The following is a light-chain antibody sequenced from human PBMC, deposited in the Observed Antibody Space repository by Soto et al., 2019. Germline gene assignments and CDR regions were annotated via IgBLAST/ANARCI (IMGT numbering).Light chain of an antibody. CDR2: DVS. J-gene: IGLJ2*01. CDR3: CSSAGTYTWV. CDR1: SSDVGGFNS. V-gene: IGLV2-11*01. Sequence: QSALTQPRSVSGSPGQSVTISCTGTSSDVGGFNSVSWYQQHPGKAPKFMIYDVSKRPSGVPDRFSGSKSGNTASLTISGLQAEDEADYYCCSSAGTYTWVFGGGTQLPS.